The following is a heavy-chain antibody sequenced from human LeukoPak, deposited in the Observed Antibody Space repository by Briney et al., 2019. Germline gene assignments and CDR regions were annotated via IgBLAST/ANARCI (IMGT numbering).Heavy chain of an antibody. CDR1: GFIFSSYS. D-gene: IGHD5-18*01. CDR2: ISSSSSYI. CDR3: ARADWDTAMIDY. V-gene: IGHV3-21*01. Sequence: GGSLRLSCAASGFIFSSYSMNWVRQAPGKGLEWVSSISSSSSYIYYADSVKGRFTISRDNAKNSLYLQMNSLRAEDTAVYYCARADWDTAMIDYWGQGTLVTVSS. J-gene: IGHJ4*02.